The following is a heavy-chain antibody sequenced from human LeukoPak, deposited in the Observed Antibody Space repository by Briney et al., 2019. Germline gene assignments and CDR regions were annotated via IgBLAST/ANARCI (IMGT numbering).Heavy chain of an antibody. CDR1: GFTFSSYW. J-gene: IGHJ4*02. CDR2: IDTDGSNT. CDR3: TRGGTTLDY. V-gene: IGHV3-74*01. Sequence: GGSLRLSCAASGFTFSSYWMHWVRQASGKGLVWVSRIDTDGSNTAYADSVKGRFTISRDNAKNTLYLQMNSLRAEDTAVYYCTRGGTTLDYWGQGTLVTVSS. D-gene: IGHD1-7*01.